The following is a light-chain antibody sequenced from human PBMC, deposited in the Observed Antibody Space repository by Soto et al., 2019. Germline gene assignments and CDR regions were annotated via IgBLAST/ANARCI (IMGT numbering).Light chain of an antibody. CDR3: QQRSDWPLT. CDR2: DAS. V-gene: IGKV3-11*01. J-gene: IGKJ4*01. CDR1: QSVRSY. Sequence: EIVLTQSPVTLSLSPGESATLSCRTSQSVRSYLAWYQQKPGQAPRLLMYDASNRATGIPARFRGSGSGTDFTLTISSLEPEDFAVYYCQQRSDWPLTFGRGTKVEIK.